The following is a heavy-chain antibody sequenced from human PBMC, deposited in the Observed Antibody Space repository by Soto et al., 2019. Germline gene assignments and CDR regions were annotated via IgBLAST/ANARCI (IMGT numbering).Heavy chain of an antibody. J-gene: IGHJ6*02. Sequence: QVQLVQSGAEVKKPGSSVKVSCKASGGTFSSYAISWVRQAPGQGLEWMGGIIPIFGTADYAQKFQGRVTINADESTSTAYMELSSLRSEDTAVYYCASSRLGGTGYYYGMDVWGQGTTVTVSS. CDR3: ASSRLGGTGYYYGMDV. CDR2: IIPIFGTA. V-gene: IGHV1-69*12. D-gene: IGHD3-16*01. CDR1: GGTFSSYA.